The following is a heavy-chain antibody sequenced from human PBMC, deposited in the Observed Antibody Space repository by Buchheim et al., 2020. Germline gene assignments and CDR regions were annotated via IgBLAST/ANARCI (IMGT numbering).Heavy chain of an antibody. J-gene: IGHJ6*02. D-gene: IGHD5-12*01. CDR3: ARVGHSDYDYRKTYYYYYGMDV. CDR2: INPTVSST. V-gene: IGHV1-46*01. CDR1: GYTFADYY. Sequence: QVQLVQSGAEVKKPGASVKVSCKASGYTFADYYIHWVQQARGQGLEWMGIINPTVSSTSYAQKFQGRVTMTRDTSTSTVYMELSSLRSEDTAVYYCARVGHSDYDYRKTYYYYYGMDVWGQGTT.